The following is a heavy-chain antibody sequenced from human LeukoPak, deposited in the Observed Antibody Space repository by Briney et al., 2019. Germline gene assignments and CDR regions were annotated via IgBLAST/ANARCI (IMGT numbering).Heavy chain of an antibody. D-gene: IGHD6-19*01. CDR1: GYTFTGYY. CDR3: ARVLFYSSGNKSNRVDY. CDR2: INPNSGGT. J-gene: IGHJ4*02. V-gene: IGHV1-2*02. Sequence: APVKVSCKASGYTFTGYYIHWVRQAPGQGLEWMGWINPNSGGTNNAQKFQGRVTMTRDTSISTAYMELSRLRSDDTAVYYCARVLFYSSGNKSNRVDYWGQGTLVTVSS.